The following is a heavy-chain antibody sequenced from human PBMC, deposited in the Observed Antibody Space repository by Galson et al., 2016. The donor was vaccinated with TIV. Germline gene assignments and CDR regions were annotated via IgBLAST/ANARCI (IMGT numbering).Heavy chain of an antibody. CDR1: GFSLTTRGVA. D-gene: IGHD3-16*01. CDR2: IYWDDDK. V-gene: IGHV2-5*02. Sequence: PALVKPTQTLTLTCSIHGFSLTTRGVAAGWIRQPPGKAPEWLALIYWDDDKRYSPSLKSRLTITKDTSKKQVVLTMANMVPLDTATYYCAVARGGGYNFDSWGQGTLVTVSS. CDR3: AVARGGGYNFDS. J-gene: IGHJ4*02.